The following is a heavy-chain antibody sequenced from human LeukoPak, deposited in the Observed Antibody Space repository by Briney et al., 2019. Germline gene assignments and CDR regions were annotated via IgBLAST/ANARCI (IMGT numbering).Heavy chain of an antibody. D-gene: IGHD6-13*01. CDR3: ARDLTIAAANYYFDN. CDR1: GFSFSSYP. V-gene: IGHV3-30-3*01. CDR2: ISNDGNDK. Sequence: GSLRLSCAASGFSFSSYPMHWVRQAPGKGLEWVAVISNDGNDKHNADSVKGRFTISRDNPKNTLYLQMNSLRAEDTAMYYCARDLTIAAANYYFDNWGQGTLVTVSS. J-gene: IGHJ4*02.